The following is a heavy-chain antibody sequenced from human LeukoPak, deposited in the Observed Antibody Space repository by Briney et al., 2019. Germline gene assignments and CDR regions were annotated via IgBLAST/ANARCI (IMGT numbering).Heavy chain of an antibody. CDR1: GGSISSSSYY. V-gene: IGHV4-39*07. J-gene: IGHJ4*02. CDR3: ARDRGGSYYHVQLYY. Sequence: SETLSLTCTVSGGSISSSSYYWGWIRQPPGKGLEWIGSIYHSGSTNYNPSLKSRVTISVDKSKNQFSLKLSSVTAADTAVYYCARDRGGSYYHVQLYYWGQGTLVTVSS. D-gene: IGHD1-26*01. CDR2: IYHSGST.